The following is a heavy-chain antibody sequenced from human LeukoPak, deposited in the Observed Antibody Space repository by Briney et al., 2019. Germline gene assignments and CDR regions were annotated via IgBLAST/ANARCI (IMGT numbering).Heavy chain of an antibody. CDR1: GGSILTTNW. CDR3: TRESGAFSPFGF. D-gene: IGHD1-26*01. CDR2: VHLSGAS. V-gene: IGHV4-4*02. J-gene: IGHJ4*02. Sequence: SGTLSRTCAVSGGSILTTNWWSWVRQPPGKGLVWIGEVHLSGASNYNPSLKSRVNMSIDKSKNQLSLELTSVTAADTAIYYCTRESGAFSPFGFWGQGTLVTVSS.